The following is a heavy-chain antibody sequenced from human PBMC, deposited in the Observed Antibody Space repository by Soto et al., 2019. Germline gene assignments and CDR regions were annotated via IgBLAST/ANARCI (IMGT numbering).Heavy chain of an antibody. V-gene: IGHV1-69*01. J-gene: IGHJ4*02. CDR2: IIPIFGTA. CDR1: GGSFNRHT. D-gene: IGHD3-22*01. Sequence: QVQLVQSGAEVRKPGSSVRVSCKASGGSFNRHTISWVRQATRQGLEWMGGIIPIFGTANHAQKFQGRVTIIADESTSTVYRQLSSLRSDDTAIYYCARGWGYDSTDYYYAYWGQGTLVIVSS. CDR3: ARGWGYDSTDYYYAY.